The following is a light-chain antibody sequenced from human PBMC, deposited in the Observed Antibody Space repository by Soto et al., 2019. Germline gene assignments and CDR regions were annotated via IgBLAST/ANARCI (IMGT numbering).Light chain of an antibody. CDR2: EVS. Sequence: QSALTQPASVSGSPGRSITISCTGTSSEVGGYNYVSWYQQHPGKAPKLMIYEVSNRPSGVSNRFSGSKSGNTASLTISGLQAEDEADYYCSSYTSSSTLPYVFGTGTKLTVL. J-gene: IGLJ1*01. CDR1: SSEVGGYNY. V-gene: IGLV2-14*01. CDR3: SSYTSSSTLPYV.